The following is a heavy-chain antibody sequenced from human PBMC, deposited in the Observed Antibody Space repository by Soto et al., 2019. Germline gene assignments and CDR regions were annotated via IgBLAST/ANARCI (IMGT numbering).Heavy chain of an antibody. CDR2: IIPIFGTA. V-gene: IGHV1-69*13. CDR1: GGTFSSYA. Sequence: GASVKVSCKASGGTFSSYAISWVRQAPGQGLEWMGGIIPIFGTANYAQKFQGRVTITADESTSTAYMELSSLRSEDTAVYYCARAKGGTYXSSTSCYPRYYYYGMDVWGQGTTVTVSS. J-gene: IGHJ6*02. CDR3: ARAKGGTYXSSTSCYPRYYYYGMDV. D-gene: IGHD2-2*01.